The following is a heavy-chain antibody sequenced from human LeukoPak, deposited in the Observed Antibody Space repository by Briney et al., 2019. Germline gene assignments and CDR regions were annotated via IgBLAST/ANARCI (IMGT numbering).Heavy chain of an antibody. V-gene: IGHV3-53*01. CDR2: IYSGGNI. J-gene: IGHJ4*02. CDR3: AGRHCSGGGCYYAGADPFDY. CDR1: GFTVSSTY. Sequence: GGSLRLSCAASGFTVSSTYMSWVRQAPGKGLEWVSVIYSGGNIYYIESVKGRFTISRDTSKNTLYLQMNSLRAEDTAVYFCAGRHCSGGGCYYAGADPFDYWGQGTLVTVSS. D-gene: IGHD2-15*01.